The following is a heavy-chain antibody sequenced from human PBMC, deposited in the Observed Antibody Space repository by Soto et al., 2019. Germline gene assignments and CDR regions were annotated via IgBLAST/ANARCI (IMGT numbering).Heavy chain of an antibody. D-gene: IGHD6-19*01. CDR1: GGTFSSYA. J-gene: IGHJ6*02. Sequence: SVKVSCKASGGTFSSYAISWVRQAPGQGLEWMGGIIPIFGTANYAQKFQGRVTITADESTSTAYMELSSLRSEDTAVYYCASHIAVAAQRLYYYYYGMDVWGQGTTVTVSS. V-gene: IGHV1-69*13. CDR2: IIPIFGTA. CDR3: ASHIAVAAQRLYYYYYGMDV.